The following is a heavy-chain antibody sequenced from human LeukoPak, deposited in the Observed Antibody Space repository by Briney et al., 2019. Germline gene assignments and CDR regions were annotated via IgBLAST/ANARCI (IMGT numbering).Heavy chain of an antibody. V-gene: IGHV4-59*12. J-gene: IGHJ1*01. CDR3: ARGGYCSSTSCSVDRAEYFQH. CDR2: IYYSGST. D-gene: IGHD2-2*01. Sequence: KASETLSLTCTVSGGSISSYYWSWIRQPPGKGLEWIGYIYYSGSTNYNPSLKSRVTISVDTSKNQFSLKLSSVTAADTAVYYCARGGYCSSTSCSVDRAEYFQHWGQGTLVTVSS. CDR1: GGSISSYY.